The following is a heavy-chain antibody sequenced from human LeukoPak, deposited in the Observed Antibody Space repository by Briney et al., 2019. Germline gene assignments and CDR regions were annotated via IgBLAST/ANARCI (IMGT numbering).Heavy chain of an antibody. CDR1: GGSFRSSGYY. V-gene: IGHV4-39*01. J-gene: IGHJ4*02. D-gene: IGHD6-6*01. Sequence: SETLSLTCAVSGGSFRSSGYYWGWIRQPPGKGLEWIGTMSYSGTTHYNPSLKSRVTISVDTSKNEFSMKLRSVTAADTAVYYCASHLEDSRSPDQEDYDHWGQGTLVTVSS. CDR3: ASHLEDSRSPDQEDYDH. CDR2: MSYSGTT.